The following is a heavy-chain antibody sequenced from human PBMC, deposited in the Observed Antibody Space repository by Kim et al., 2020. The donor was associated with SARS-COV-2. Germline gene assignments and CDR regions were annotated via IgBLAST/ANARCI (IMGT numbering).Heavy chain of an antibody. J-gene: IGHJ3*02. V-gene: IGHV4-39*01. D-gene: IGHD2-2*01. CDR3: ARHRSSTTREAFDI. Sequence: NPSLKRRVTISVDTSKNQFSLKLSSVTAADTAVYYCARHRSSTTREAFDIWGQGTMVTVSS.